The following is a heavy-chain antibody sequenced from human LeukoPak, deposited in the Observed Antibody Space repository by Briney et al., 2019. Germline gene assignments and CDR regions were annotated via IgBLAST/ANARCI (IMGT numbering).Heavy chain of an antibody. CDR2: ISGSGGST. D-gene: IGHD2-2*01. Sequence: GGSLRLSCAASGFTFSSYAMSWVRQAPGKGLEWVSAISGSGGSTYYADSVKGRFTISRDNSKNTLYLQMNSPRAEDTAVYYCAKDRRGVIPAPHWFDPWGQGTLVTVSS. J-gene: IGHJ5*02. V-gene: IGHV3-23*01. CDR1: GFTFSSYA. CDR3: AKDRRGVIPAPHWFDP.